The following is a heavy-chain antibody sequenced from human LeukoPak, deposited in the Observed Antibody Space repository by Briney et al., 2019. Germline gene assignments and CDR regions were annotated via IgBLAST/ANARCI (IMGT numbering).Heavy chain of an antibody. D-gene: IGHD2-8*02. CDR1: GFTFSSYA. J-gene: IGHJ4*02. CDR2: ISSSSSYI. Sequence: GGSLRLSCVASGFTFSSYAMHWVRQAPGKGLEWVSSISSSSSYIYYADSVKGRFTISRDNAKNSLYLQMNGLRAEDTAIYYCATYRQVLLPFESWGQGTLVTVSS. V-gene: IGHV3-21*04. CDR3: ATYRQVLLPFES.